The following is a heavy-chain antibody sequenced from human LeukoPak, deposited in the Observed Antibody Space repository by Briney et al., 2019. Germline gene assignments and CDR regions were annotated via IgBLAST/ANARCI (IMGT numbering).Heavy chain of an antibody. CDR2: INHSGST. CDR3: ARLGYCSSTSCYTPDY. V-gene: IGHV4-34*01. CDR1: GGSFSGYY. Sequence: SETLSLTCAVYGGSFSGYYWSWIRQPPGKGLEWIGEINHSGSTNYNPSLKSRVTISVDTSKNQFSLKLSSVTAADTAVYYRARLGYCSSTSCYTPDYWGQGTLVTVSS. D-gene: IGHD2-2*02. J-gene: IGHJ4*02.